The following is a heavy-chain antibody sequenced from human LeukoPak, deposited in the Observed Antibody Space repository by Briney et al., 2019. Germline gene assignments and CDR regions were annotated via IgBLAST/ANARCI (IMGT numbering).Heavy chain of an antibody. CDR2: IYYSGST. CDR1: GGSISSYY. V-gene: IGHV4-59*01. Sequence: PSETLSLTCTVSGGSISSYYWSWIRQPPGKGLEWIGYIYYSGSTNYNPSLKSRVTISVDTSKNQFSLELSSVTAADTAVYYCARGYGDYRFDYWGQGTLVTVSS. D-gene: IGHD4-17*01. CDR3: ARGYGDYRFDY. J-gene: IGHJ4*02.